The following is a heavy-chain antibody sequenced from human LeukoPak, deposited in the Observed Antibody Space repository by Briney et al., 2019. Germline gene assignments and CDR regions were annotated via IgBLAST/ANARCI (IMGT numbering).Heavy chain of an antibody. CDR1: GFTFSVYA. CDR2: ISGSSSHT. J-gene: IGHJ4*02. Sequence: GGSLRLSCAASGFTFSVYAMSWVRQAPGKGLEWVSGISGSSSHTKDADFVRGRFTIYRDNSRNTLFLQLNSLTAADTAVYYCAKEHDYTNAAPEWGFDSWGQGSLVSVSS. V-gene: IGHV3-23*01. D-gene: IGHD2-2*02. CDR3: AKEHDYTNAAPEWGFDS.